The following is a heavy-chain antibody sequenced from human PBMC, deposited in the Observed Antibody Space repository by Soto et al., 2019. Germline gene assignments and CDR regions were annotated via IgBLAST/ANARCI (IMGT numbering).Heavy chain of an antibody. CDR1: GGSISSYY. Sequence: QVQLQESVPGLVKPSETLSLTCTVSGGSISSYYWSWIRQPPGKGLEWIGYIYYSGSTNYNPSLKSRVTISVDTSKNQFSLKLSSVTAADTAVYYCARRSQGATTNWYFDLWGRGTLVTVSS. CDR3: ARRSQGATTNWYFDL. D-gene: IGHD1-26*01. CDR2: IYYSGST. J-gene: IGHJ2*01. V-gene: IGHV4-59*08.